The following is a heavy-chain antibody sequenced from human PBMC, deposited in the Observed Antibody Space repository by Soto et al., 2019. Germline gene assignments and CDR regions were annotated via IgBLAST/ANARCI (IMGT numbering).Heavy chain of an antibody. D-gene: IGHD2-8*01. J-gene: IGHJ6*02. CDR3: ARGISTKRYYYYYGMDG. Sequence: ASVKVSCKASGYTLTSYYLHWVRQAPGQGPAWMGIINPSGGITSDAQKFQDRVTMTSDTSTSTVYMELSSLRSEDTAVYYCARGISTKRYYYYYGMDGWGQGTTVTVAS. V-gene: IGHV1-46*01. CDR2: INPSGGIT. CDR1: GYTLTSYY.